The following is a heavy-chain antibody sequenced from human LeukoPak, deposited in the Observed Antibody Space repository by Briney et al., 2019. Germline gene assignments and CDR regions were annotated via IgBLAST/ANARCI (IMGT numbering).Heavy chain of an antibody. CDR1: GFTFSSYG. J-gene: IGHJ6*02. D-gene: IGHD5-12*01. V-gene: IGHV3-33*01. CDR3: ARVREYSGYDLAGYYYYGMDV. CDR2: IWYDGSNK. Sequence: PGGSLRLSCAASGFTFSSYGMHWVRQAPGKGLEWVAVIWYDGSNKYYADSVKGRFTISRDNSKNTLYLQMNSLRAEDTAVYYCARVREYSGYDLAGYYYYGMDVWGQGTTVTVSS.